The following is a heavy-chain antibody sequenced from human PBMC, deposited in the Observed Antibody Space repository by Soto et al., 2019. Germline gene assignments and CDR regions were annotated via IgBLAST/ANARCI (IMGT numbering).Heavy chain of an antibody. V-gene: IGHV4-61*01. Sequence: QVQLQESGPGLVKPSETLSLTCTVSGGAVSSRSNYWSWIRQPPGKGLEWIGHIYYTGTSNYNPSLKSRVTISVDTSKKQFSLKLSSVSAADTAVYYCARDLSLPVDLGGYYYYGMDVWGQGTTVTVSS. CDR2: IYYTGTS. D-gene: IGHD3-16*01. J-gene: IGHJ6*02. CDR3: ARDLSLPVDLGGYYYYGMDV. CDR1: GGAVSSRSNY.